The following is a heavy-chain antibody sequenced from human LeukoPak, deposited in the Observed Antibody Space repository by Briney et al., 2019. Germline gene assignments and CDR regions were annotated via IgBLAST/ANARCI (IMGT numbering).Heavy chain of an antibody. Sequence: KASETLSLTCTVSGYSIHSDYYWGWIRQPPGKGLEWIGNIYHSGSTYYSPSLESRVTISVDTSNQFSLKLSSVTAADTAVYYCARVDPYSSGWYPRYYYYYGMDVWGQGTTVTVSS. J-gene: IGHJ6*02. CDR2: IYHSGST. V-gene: IGHV4-38-2*02. CDR3: ARVDPYSSGWYPRYYYYYGMDV. D-gene: IGHD6-19*01. CDR1: GYSIHSDYY.